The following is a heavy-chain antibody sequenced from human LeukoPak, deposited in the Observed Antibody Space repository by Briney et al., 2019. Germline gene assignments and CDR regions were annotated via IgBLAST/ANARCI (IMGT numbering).Heavy chain of an antibody. CDR3: AKAGYGSSWPFDY. V-gene: IGHV3-9*01. CDR1: GFTFDDDA. CDR2: ISWNSGSI. J-gene: IGHJ4*02. Sequence: GRSLRLSCAASGFTFDDDAMHWVRQAPGKGLEWVSGISWNSGSIGYADSVKGRFTISRDNAKNSLYLQMNSLRAEGTALYYCAKAGYGSSWPFDYWGQGTLVTVSS. D-gene: IGHD6-13*01.